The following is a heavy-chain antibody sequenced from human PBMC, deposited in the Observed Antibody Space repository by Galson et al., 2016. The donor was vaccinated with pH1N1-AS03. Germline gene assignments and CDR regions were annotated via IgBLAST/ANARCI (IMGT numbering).Heavy chain of an antibody. CDR2: IYYSGGT. V-gene: IGHV4-59*01. D-gene: IGHD6-13*01. J-gene: IGHJ6*02. Sequence: ETLSLTCTVSGGSISSYYWTWIRQPPGKGLEWIGHIYYSGGTNYNPSLTSRVTISVDTSKNQFSLKLSSVTAADTAVYYCARFRSSWTFYYGLDVWGQGTTVTVSS. CDR3: ARFRSSWTFYYGLDV. CDR1: GGSISSYY.